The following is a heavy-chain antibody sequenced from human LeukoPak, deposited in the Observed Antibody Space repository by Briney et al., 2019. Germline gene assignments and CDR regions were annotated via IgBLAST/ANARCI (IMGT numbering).Heavy chain of an antibody. CDR2: IYYRGNT. CDR3: ARSRDGYISTFDY. CDR1: GGSISSSSFY. Sequence: LETLSLTCTVSGGSISSSSFYWGWIRQPPGKGLEWIGSIYYRGNTYYNPSLKSRVTISVDTSKNQFSLKLSSVTAADTAVYYCARSRDGYISTFDYWGQGTLVTVSS. D-gene: IGHD5-24*01. V-gene: IGHV4-39*01. J-gene: IGHJ4*02.